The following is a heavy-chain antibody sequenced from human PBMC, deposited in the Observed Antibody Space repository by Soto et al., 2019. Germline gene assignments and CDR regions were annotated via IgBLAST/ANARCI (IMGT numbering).Heavy chain of an antibody. Sequence: QVQLQESGPGLVKPSQTLSLTCTVSGGSISSGGYYWGWIRQHPGKGLEWIGYIYYIGSTYYNPSLKSRVTVSVDTSKTQFSLKLSSVTAADTAVYYCARDIRFRGFYGMDVWGEGTTVTVSS. CDR3: ARDIRFRGFYGMDV. D-gene: IGHD3-10*01. J-gene: IGHJ6*04. CDR2: IYYIGST. V-gene: IGHV4-31*03. CDR1: GGSISSGGYY.